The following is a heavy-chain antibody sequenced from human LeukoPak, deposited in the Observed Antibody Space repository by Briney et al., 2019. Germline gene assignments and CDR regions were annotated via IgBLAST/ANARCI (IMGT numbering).Heavy chain of an antibody. CDR3: ARERSVYIYFFRPFFNY. V-gene: IGHV4-31*03. D-gene: IGHD3-3*01. CDR2: IYYSGST. Sequence: SQTLSLTCTVSGGSISSGGYYWSWIRQHPGKGLEWIGYIYYSGSTYYNPSLKSRVTISVDTSKNQFSLKLSSVTAADTAVYYGARERSVYIYFFRPFFNYGGQGPL. CDR1: GGSISSGGYY. J-gene: IGHJ4*02.